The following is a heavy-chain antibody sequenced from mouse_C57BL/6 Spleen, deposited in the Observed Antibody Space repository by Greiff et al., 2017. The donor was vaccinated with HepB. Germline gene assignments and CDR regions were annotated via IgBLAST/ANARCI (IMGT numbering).Heavy chain of an antibody. V-gene: IGHV1-82*01. D-gene: IGHD2-3*01. CDR3: ARSGRWLQAMDY. CDR2: IYPGDGDT. CDR1: GYAFSSSW. Sequence: QVQLQQSGPELVKPGASVKISCKASGYAFSSSWMNWVKQRPGKGLEWIGRIYPGDGDTNYNGKFKGKATLTADKSSSTAYMQLSSLTSEDSAVYFCARSGRWLQAMDYWGQGTSVTVSS. J-gene: IGHJ4*01.